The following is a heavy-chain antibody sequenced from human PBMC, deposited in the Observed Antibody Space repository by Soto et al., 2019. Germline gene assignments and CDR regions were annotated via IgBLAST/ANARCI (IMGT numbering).Heavy chain of an antibody. CDR2: ISSNGGST. Sequence: GGSLRLSCAASGFTFSSYAMHWVRQAPGKGLEYVSAISSNGGSTYYADSVKGRFTISRDNSKNTLYLQMGSLRAEDMAVYYCARGMVAGTHGYYYGMVVWGQGTTVTVSS. D-gene: IGHD6-19*01. J-gene: IGHJ6*02. CDR3: ARGMVAGTHGYYYGMVV. CDR1: GFTFSSYA. V-gene: IGHV3-64*02.